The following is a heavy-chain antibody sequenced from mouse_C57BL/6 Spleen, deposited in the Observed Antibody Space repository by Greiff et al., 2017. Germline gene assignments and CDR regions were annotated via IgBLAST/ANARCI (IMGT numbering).Heavy chain of an antibody. CDR2: IWSGGST. D-gene: IGHD1-1*01. Sequence: QVQLKESGPGLVQPSQSLSITCTVSGFSLTSYGVHWVRQSPGKGLEWLGVIWSGGSTDYNAAFISRLSISKDNSKSQVFFKMNSLQADDTAIYYCARGNYGSSSHFDYWGQGTTLTVSS. CDR1: GFSLTSYG. V-gene: IGHV2-2*01. J-gene: IGHJ2*01. CDR3: ARGNYGSSSHFDY.